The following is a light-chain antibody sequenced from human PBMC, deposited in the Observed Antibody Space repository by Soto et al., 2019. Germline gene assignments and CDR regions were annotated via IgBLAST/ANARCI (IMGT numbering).Light chain of an antibody. J-gene: IGLJ2*01. Sequence: QSALTQPASVSGSPGQSITISCTGTSDDIGANNYVSWYQHHPGKAPKILIYEAANRPSGISHRFSGSKSGNTASLTISGLQAEDEADYFSTSYTSPSPLVFGGGTNLTVL. CDR1: SDDIGANNY. CDR2: EAA. V-gene: IGLV2-14*01. CDR3: TSYTSPSPLV.